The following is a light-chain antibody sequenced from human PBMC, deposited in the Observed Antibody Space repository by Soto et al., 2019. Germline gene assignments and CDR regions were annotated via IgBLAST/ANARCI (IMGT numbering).Light chain of an antibody. CDR2: DDS. CDR1: SIGSKS. CDR3: QVWDTRSEHYV. J-gene: IGLJ1*01. V-gene: IGLV3-21*02. Sequence: SYELTQSPSVSVAPGQTVTITCGGSSIGSKSVHWYQQKPGQAPVLVVYDDSDRRSGIPERFSGSNSGNTATLIITRVEAGDEADYHCQVWDTRSEHYVFGPGTKLTVL.